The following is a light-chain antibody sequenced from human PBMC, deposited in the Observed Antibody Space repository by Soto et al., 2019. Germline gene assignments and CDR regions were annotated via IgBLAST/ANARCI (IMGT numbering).Light chain of an antibody. CDR1: SSNIGTND. V-gene: IGLV1-47*01. Sequence: QSVLTQPPSASGTPGQRVTISCSGSSSNIGTNDAFWYQQLPGTAPKLLIYRSNQRPSGVPDRFSGSKSGTSASLAISGLRSEDEADYYCASWDYSLSGELFGGGTKLTVL. CDR3: ASWDYSLSGEL. CDR2: RSN. J-gene: IGLJ2*01.